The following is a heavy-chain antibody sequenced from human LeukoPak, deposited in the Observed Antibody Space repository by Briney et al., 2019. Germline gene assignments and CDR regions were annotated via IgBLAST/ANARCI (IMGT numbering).Heavy chain of an antibody. CDR1: GGSISSSSYY. CDR2: IYYSGST. J-gene: IGHJ4*02. Sequence: PSETPSLTCTVSGGSISSSSYYWGWIRQPPGKGLEWIGSIYYSGSTYYNPSLKSRVTISVDTSKNQFSLKLTSVTAADTAVYYCAREPSGIAVAGNDFWGQGTLVTVSS. D-gene: IGHD6-19*01. V-gene: IGHV4-39*07. CDR3: AREPSGIAVAGNDF.